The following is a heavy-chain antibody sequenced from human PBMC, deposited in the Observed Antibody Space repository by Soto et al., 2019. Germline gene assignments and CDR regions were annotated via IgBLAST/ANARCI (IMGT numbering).Heavy chain of an antibody. J-gene: IGHJ2*01. D-gene: IGHD3-22*01. V-gene: IGHV1-8*01. Sequence: QVQLVQSGAEVKKPGASVKVSCKASGYTFTSYDINWVRQATGQGLEWMGWMNPNSGNTGYAQKFQGRVTMTRNTSISTAYMELSSLRSEDTAVYYCARVYYDSSGYYYSWYFDLWGRGTLVTVSS. CDR1: GYTFTSYD. CDR3: ARVYYDSSGYYYSWYFDL. CDR2: MNPNSGNT.